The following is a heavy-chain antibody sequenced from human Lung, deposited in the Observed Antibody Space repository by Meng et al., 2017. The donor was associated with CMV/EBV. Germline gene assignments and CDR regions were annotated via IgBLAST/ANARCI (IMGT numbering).Heavy chain of an antibody. D-gene: IGHD3-22*01. CDR1: GYTFTSYG. CDR3: ARVSGHLITMILYYFDS. J-gene: IGHJ4*02. CDR2: ISTYNDNT. Sequence: SVXVSXXASGYTFTSYGISWVRQAPGQGLEWMGWISTYNDNTNYAQKLQDRVTMTTDTSTSTAYMELRSLRSDDTAVYYCARVSGHLITMILYYFDSWGQGXLVTVSS. V-gene: IGHV1-18*01.